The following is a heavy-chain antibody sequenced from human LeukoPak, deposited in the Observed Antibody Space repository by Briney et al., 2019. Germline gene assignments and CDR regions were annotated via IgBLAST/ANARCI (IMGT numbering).Heavy chain of an antibody. Sequence: SETLSLTCGVSGASISSYYWSWIRQPPGKGLEWIGFIYYSGSTNYNPSLKSRVTISGDTSKNHLSLNVSSVTAADTAVYYCARAPRGSVSWFDYWGQGTLVTVSS. CDR3: ARAPRGSVSWFDY. CDR2: IYYSGST. V-gene: IGHV4-59*01. D-gene: IGHD3-10*01. J-gene: IGHJ4*02. CDR1: GASISSYY.